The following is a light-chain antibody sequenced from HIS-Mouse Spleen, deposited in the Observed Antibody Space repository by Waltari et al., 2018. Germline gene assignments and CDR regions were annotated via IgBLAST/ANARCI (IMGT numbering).Light chain of an antibody. CDR2: EDS. CDR1: ALPKKY. Sequence: SDELTQPPSVSVSPGQTARTTCTGAALPKKYAYWYQQKSGQAPVLVIYEDSKRPSGIPERFSGSSSGTMATLTISGAQVEDEADYYCYSTDSSGNHRVFGGGTKLTVL. V-gene: IGLV3-10*01. CDR3: YSTDSSGNHRV. J-gene: IGLJ2*01.